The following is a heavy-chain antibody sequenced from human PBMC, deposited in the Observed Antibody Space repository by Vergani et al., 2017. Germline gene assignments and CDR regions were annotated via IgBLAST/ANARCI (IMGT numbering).Heavy chain of an antibody. Sequence: QVQLVESGGGVVQRGGSLRLSCEASGVSFSDHYKTWIRQAPGKGLEWVSYISNSGNTIEYADSVKGRFSISRDNAKSSLFLQMDSLRAEDTAVYYCARDHRDYNNYPGTFDIWGQGSMVTVSS. CDR2: ISNSGNTI. CDR1: GVSFSDHY. CDR3: ARDHRDYNNYPGTFDI. D-gene: IGHD5-24*01. V-gene: IGHV3-11*01. J-gene: IGHJ3*02.